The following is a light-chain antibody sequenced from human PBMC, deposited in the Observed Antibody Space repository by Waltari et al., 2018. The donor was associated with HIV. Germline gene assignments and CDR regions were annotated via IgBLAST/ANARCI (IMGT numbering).Light chain of an antibody. CDR1: NSDIGAYNY. J-gene: IGLJ1*01. CDR3: GSYTTSSTLV. V-gene: IGLV2-14*01. CDR2: EGS. Sequence: QSALTQPASVSGSPGQSITISCTGTNSDIGAYNYVSWYQHHPGKAPKRMLYEGSNRHSGVPNRLSGSKSANTASLTISGLQAEDEADYYCGSYTTSSTLVIGSGTWVTVL.